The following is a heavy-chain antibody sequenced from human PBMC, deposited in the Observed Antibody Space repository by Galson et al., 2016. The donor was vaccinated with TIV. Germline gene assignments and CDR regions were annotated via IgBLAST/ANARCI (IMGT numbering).Heavy chain of an antibody. CDR3: ARADTIFGVVIHFDC. D-gene: IGHD3-3*01. J-gene: IGHJ4*02. CDR2: TYYRSKWYN. CDR1: GDSVSTNSAA. Sequence: CAISGDSVSTNSAAWNWIRQSPSRGLGWLGRTYYRSKWYNDYALSVKSRVSIIPDTSKNQFSLQLNSVTPEDTAVYYCARADTIFGVVIHFDCWGQGTLVTVSS. V-gene: IGHV6-1*01.